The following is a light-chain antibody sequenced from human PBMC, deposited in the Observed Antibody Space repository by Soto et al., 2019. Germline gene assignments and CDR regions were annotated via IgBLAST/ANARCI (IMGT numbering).Light chain of an antibody. CDR1: SSDVGGYNY. CDR2: DVS. J-gene: IGLJ1*01. CDR3: SSYTSSSTYV. V-gene: IGLV2-14*01. Sequence: QSVVPQPASVYGSPGQSITISSTGTSSDVGGYNYVSWYQQHPGKAPKLMIYDVSNRPSGVSNRFSGSKSGNTASLTISGLQAEDEADYYCSSYTSSSTYVFGTGTKSPS.